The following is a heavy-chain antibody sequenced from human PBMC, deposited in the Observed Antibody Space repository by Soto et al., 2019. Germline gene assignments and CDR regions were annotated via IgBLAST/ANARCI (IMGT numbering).Heavy chain of an antibody. CDR1: GFTFGTYA. Sequence: EVHLLESGGGLVQPGGSLRLSCAASGFTFGTYAMSWVRQAPGKRLEWVSSISGSGGGTYYADSVKGRFSISRDNCKNTRYLQMNSLRDENTAVYYCAKTGGDGYCTSTTCPANSWGQGTLVTVSS. V-gene: IGHV3-23*01. J-gene: IGHJ4*02. CDR3: AKTGGDGYCTSTTCPANS. CDR2: ISGSGGGT. D-gene: IGHD2-2*01.